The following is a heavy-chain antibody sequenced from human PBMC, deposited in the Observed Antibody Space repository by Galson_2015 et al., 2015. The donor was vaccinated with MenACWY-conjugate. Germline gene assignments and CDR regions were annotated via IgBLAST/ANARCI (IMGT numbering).Heavy chain of an antibody. CDR2: IDWDDDK. J-gene: IGHJ4*02. Sequence: PALVKPTQTLTLTCTFSGFSLSTSGMCVSWIRQPPGKALEWLALIDWDDDKYYSTSLKTRLTISKDTSKNQVVLTMTNMDPVDTATYYCARGITAAGIVSVRGQTPTDFDYWGQGTLVTVSS. D-gene: IGHD6-13*01. V-gene: IGHV2-70*01. CDR3: ARGITAAGIVSVRGQTPTDFDY. CDR1: GFSLSTSGMC.